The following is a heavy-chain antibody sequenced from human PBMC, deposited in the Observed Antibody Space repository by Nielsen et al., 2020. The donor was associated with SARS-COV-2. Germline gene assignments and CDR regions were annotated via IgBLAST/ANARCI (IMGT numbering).Heavy chain of an antibody. CDR3: ARDARFYYYGSGSYSDYYYYGMDV. V-gene: IGHV3-69-1*02. J-gene: IGHJ6*02. Sequence: WIRQPPGKGLEWVSYISSSSTIYYADSVKGRFTISRDNAKSSLYLQMNSLRAEDTAVYYCARDARFYYYGSGSYSDYYYYGMDVWGQGTTVTVSS. CDR2: ISSSSTI. D-gene: IGHD3-10*01.